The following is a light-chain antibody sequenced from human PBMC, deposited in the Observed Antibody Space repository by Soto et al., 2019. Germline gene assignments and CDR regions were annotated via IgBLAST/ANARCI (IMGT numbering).Light chain of an antibody. V-gene: IGKV4-1*01. CDR2: WTS. Sequence: DIVMTQSPDSLAVSLGERATINCKSSQSVSYSSNNKNYLAWYQQKPGQSPKLLIYWTSFRESGVPDRFTGSGSGTDFTLTISSLQAEDVAVYYCQQYYSIPWTFGQGTKGEVK. CDR1: QSVSYSSNNKNY. J-gene: IGKJ1*01. CDR3: QQYYSIPWT.